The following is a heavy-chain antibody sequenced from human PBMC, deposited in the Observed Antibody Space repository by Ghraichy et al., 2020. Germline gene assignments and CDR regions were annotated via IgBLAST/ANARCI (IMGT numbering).Heavy chain of an antibody. CDR3: AREGRGDYDILTGYDSDY. J-gene: IGHJ4*02. CDR1: GGSFSGYY. CDR2: INHSGST. D-gene: IGHD3-9*01. V-gene: IGHV4-34*01. Sequence: SETLSLTCAVYGGSFSGYYWSWIREPPGKGLEWIGEINHSGSTNYNPSLKSRVTISVDTSKNQFSLKLSSVTAADTAVYYCAREGRGDYDILTGYDSDYWGQGTLVTVSS.